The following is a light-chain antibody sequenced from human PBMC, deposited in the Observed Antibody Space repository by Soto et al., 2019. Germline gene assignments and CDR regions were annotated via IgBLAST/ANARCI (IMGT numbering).Light chain of an antibody. Sequence: EIVLTQSPDTLSLSPGESATLSCRASQSVSSSYLAWYQQKAGRAPRLLIYGASNRATGIPARFSGSGSATDFTPTISRLEPEYAAVFYCQQYDDSITFGQGTRLEIE. CDR1: QSVSSSY. CDR2: GAS. J-gene: IGKJ5*01. V-gene: IGKV3-20*01. CDR3: QQYDDSIT.